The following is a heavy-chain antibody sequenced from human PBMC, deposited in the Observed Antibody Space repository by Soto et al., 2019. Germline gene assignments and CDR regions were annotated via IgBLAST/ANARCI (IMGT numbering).Heavy chain of an antibody. CDR3: ARLWGEIGTAFDP. D-gene: IGHD1-1*01. CDR1: GYTFTTYY. CDR2: FNPYTGGT. Sequence: QGQLVQSGAEVKKPGASVKVSCKASGYTFTTYYIHWMRQAPGQGLEWMGMFNPYTGGTRYAHKFQGRVTMTVDTSTSTGYMELSRLRSDDTAVYYWARLWGEIGTAFDPCGQGTLVTVSS. V-gene: IGHV1-46*01. J-gene: IGHJ5*02.